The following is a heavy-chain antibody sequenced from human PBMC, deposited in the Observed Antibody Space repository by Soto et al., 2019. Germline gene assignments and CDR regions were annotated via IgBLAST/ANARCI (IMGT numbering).Heavy chain of an antibody. CDR3: ARTLHLGELSSVPFDY. V-gene: IGHV2-70*11. J-gene: IGHJ4*02. D-gene: IGHD3-16*02. CDR1: GFSLSTSGMC. CDR2: IDWDDDK. Sequence: GSGPTLVNPTQTLTLTCTFSGFSLSTSGMCVSWIRQPPGKALEWLARIDWDDDKYYSTSLKTRLTISKDTSKNQVVLTMTNMDPVDTATYYCARTLHLGELSSVPFDYWGQGTLVTVSS.